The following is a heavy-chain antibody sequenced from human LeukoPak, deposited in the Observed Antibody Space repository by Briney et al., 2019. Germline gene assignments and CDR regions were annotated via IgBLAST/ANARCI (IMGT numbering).Heavy chain of an antibody. V-gene: IGHV4-59*08. CDR2: VYYSGST. CDR1: GGSISNDY. CDR3: ARRRSGGSHFYY. J-gene: IGHJ4*02. Sequence: SETLSLTCTVSGGSISNDYWNWVRQPPGKGLEWIGYVYYSGSTDYNPSLKSRVTISVDTSKNQFSLKLSSVTAADTAVYYCARRRSGGSHFYYWGQGTLGTGSS. D-gene: IGHD3-10*01.